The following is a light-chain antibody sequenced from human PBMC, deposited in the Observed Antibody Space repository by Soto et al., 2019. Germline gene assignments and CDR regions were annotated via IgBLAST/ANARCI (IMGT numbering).Light chain of an antibody. CDR1: SSNIGSNY. CDR3: AAWDDSLSGRV. CDR2: SNN. J-gene: IGLJ1*01. Sequence: QSVLTQPPSASGTPGQRVTISCSGSSSNIGSNYVYWYQQLPGTAPKLLIYSNNQRPSGVPDRFSGSKSGTSASLAISGLRSEDEADYYCAAWDDSLSGRVFGTGTKGTGL. V-gene: IGLV1-47*02.